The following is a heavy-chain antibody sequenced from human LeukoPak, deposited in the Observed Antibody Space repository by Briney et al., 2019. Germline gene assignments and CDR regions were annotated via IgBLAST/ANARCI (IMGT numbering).Heavy chain of an antibody. Sequence: GGSLRLSCAASGFTFSSYAMSWVRQAPWKGLEWVSAISGSGGSTYYADSVKGRFTISRDNSKNTLYLQMNSLRAEDTAVYYCAALKPIAVAGGNWFDPWGQGTLVTVSS. D-gene: IGHD6-19*01. J-gene: IGHJ5*02. CDR2: ISGSGGST. CDR3: AALKPIAVAGGNWFDP. CDR1: GFTFSSYA. V-gene: IGHV3-23*01.